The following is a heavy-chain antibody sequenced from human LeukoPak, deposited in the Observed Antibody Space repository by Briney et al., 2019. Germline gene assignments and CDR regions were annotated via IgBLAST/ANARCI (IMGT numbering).Heavy chain of an antibody. V-gene: IGHV4-30-4*01. Sequence: PSETLSLTCTVSGGSIGSGDYYWSWIRQPPGKGPEWIGYIYYNGNTYYIPSLSSRLTISIDTSKSQFSLRLSSVTAADTAVYYCAGLLMVRGVKVAMDVWGQGTTVTVSS. J-gene: IGHJ6*02. D-gene: IGHD3-10*01. CDR3: AGLLMVRGVKVAMDV. CDR1: GGSIGSGDYY. CDR2: IYYNGNT.